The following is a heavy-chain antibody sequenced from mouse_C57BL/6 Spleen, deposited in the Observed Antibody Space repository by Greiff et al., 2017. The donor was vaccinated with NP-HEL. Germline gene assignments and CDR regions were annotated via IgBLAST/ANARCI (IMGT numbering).Heavy chain of an antibody. J-gene: IGHJ2*01. Sequence: VQLKQSGPELVKPGASVKIPCKASGYTFTDYNMDWVKQSHGKSLEWIGDINPNNGGTIYNQKFKGKATLTVDKSSSTAYMELRSLTSEDTAVYYCARYYYGSSSYYFDYWGQGTTLTVSS. CDR3: ARYYYGSSSYYFDY. D-gene: IGHD1-1*01. CDR1: GYTFTDYN. CDR2: INPNNGGT. V-gene: IGHV1-18*01.